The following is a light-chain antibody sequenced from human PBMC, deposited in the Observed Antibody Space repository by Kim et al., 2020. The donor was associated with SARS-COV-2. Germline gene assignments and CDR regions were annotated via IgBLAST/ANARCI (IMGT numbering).Light chain of an antibody. J-gene: IGLJ3*02. Sequence: ALGQTVRITCQGDSLRSYYASWYQQKPGQAPVLVIYGKNNRPSGIPDRFSGSSSGNTASLTITGAQPEDEADYYCNSRDSSGNHLVFGGGTQLTVL. V-gene: IGLV3-19*01. CDR1: SLRSYY. CDR3: NSRDSSGNHLV. CDR2: GKN.